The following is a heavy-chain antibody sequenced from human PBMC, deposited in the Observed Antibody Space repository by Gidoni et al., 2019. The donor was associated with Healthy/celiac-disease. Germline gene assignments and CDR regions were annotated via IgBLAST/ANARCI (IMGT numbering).Heavy chain of an antibody. J-gene: IGHJ3*02. D-gene: IGHD1-26*01. CDR1: GFTFSSYW. V-gene: IGHV3-7*03. Sequence: EVQLVESGGGLVQPGVSLRISCADSGFTFSSYWTSWVRQDPGKGLEWVGKIEQDGSEKYYVDSVKGRFTISRDNAKNSLYLQMNSLRAEDTAVYYCAREEPGVAFDIWGQGTMVTVSS. CDR3: AREEPGVAFDI. CDR2: IEQDGSEK.